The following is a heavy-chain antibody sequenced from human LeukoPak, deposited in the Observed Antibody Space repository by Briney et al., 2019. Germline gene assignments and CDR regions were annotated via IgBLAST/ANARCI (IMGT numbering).Heavy chain of an antibody. CDR2: INPSSGGT. D-gene: IGHD2-15*01. CDR3: ARAVVVVAAHFDY. V-gene: IGHV1-2*06. J-gene: IGHJ4*02. Sequence: ASVKVSCKASGYTLTGYYMHWVRQAPGQGLEWMGRINPSSGGTNYAQKFEGRGTMTRDTTISTAYMELSRLRSDDTAVYFCARAVVVVAAHFDYWGQGTLVTVAS. CDR1: GYTLTGYY.